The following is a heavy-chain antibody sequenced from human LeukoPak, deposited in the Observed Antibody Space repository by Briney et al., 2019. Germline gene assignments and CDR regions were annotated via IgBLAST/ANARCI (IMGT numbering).Heavy chain of an antibody. D-gene: IGHD6-13*01. CDR2: ITCSGGNT. CDR1: GFIFSSYS. Sequence: GGSLRLSCAASGFIFSSYSMSWVRQAPGKGLEWVSVITCSGGNTYYADSVKGRFTISKDNSKNTVYLQMSSLRVDDTAVYYCAKAASSSWPSYYYGMDVWGQGTTVTVSS. V-gene: IGHV3-23*01. CDR3: AKAASSSWPSYYYGMDV. J-gene: IGHJ6*02.